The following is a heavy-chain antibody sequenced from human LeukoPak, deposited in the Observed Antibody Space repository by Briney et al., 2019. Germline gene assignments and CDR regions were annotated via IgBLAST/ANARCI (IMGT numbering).Heavy chain of an antibody. CDR2: INWNGGST. V-gene: IGHV3-20*04. CDR1: GFTFDDYG. Sequence: GGSLRLSCAAAGFTFDDYGLSWVRQAPGKGLEWVSGINWNGGSTGYADSVKGRFTISRDNAKNSLYLQMNSLRAEDTALYYCARVTYYDSLYYFDYWGQGTLVTVSS. CDR3: ARVTYYDSLYYFDY. J-gene: IGHJ4*02. D-gene: IGHD5-12*01.